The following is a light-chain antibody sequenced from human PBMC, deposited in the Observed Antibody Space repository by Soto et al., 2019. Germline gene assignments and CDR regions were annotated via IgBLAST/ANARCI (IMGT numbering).Light chain of an antibody. Sequence: EIVLTQSTGTLSLSPGERATLSSRTSQSVSSNYLAWYQQKPGQAPRLLIHTASSRATGIPDRFSGSGSGADFTLTINRLAPEDSAVYHCQQYGNSPWTFGQGTKVDIK. CDR2: TAS. CDR1: QSVSSNY. J-gene: IGKJ1*01. V-gene: IGKV3-20*01. CDR3: QQYGNSPWT.